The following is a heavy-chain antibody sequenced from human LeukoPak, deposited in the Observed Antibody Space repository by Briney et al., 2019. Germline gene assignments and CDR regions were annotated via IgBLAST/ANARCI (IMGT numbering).Heavy chain of an antibody. CDR1: VGSFSDYY. CDR3: ARGQYSSSPVFDF. CDR2: INHSGST. Sequence: SETLSLTCAVYVGSFSDYYWSWIRQPPGKGLEWIGEINHSGSTKYNPSLKSRVTISEDTSKHQFSLKLSSVTAADTALYYCARGQYSSSPVFDFWGQGTLVTVSS. J-gene: IGHJ4*02. V-gene: IGHV4-34*01. D-gene: IGHD6-6*01.